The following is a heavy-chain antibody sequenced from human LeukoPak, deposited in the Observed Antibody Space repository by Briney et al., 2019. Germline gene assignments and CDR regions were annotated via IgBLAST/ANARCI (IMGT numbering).Heavy chain of an antibody. D-gene: IGHD1-7*01. CDR1: GGSISRYY. V-gene: IGHV4-39*01. J-gene: IGHJ5*02. CDR3: ARHEWGVTGTSFDP. Sequence: KPSETLSLTCTVSGGSISRYYWGWIRQPPGKGLEWIGSIYYSGTTYYNPSLKSRVTISVDTTKNQFSLKLSSVTAADTAVYYCARHEWGVTGTSFDPWGQGTLVTVSS. CDR2: IYYSGTT.